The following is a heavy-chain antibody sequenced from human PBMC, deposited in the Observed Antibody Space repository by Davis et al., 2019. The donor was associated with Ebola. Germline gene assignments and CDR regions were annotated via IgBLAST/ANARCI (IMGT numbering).Heavy chain of an antibody. Sequence: ASVKVSCKASGYTFTGYYMHWVRQASGQGLEWMGRINPNSGGTNYAQKFQGRVTMTMDTSISTAYMELSRLRSDDTAVYYCARQKTTQQQLFDPWGQGTLVTVSS. CDR1: GYTFTGYY. V-gene: IGHV1-2*06. CDR3: ARQKTTQQQLFDP. D-gene: IGHD6-13*01. CDR2: INPNSGGT. J-gene: IGHJ5*02.